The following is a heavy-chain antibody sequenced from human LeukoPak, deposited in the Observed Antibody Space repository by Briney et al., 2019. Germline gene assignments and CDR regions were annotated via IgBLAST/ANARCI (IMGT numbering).Heavy chain of an antibody. D-gene: IGHD6-19*01. CDR1: GGSFSGYY. V-gene: IGHV4-34*01. Sequence: SETLSLTCAVCGGSFSGYYWSWLRQPPGKGVEGIGEINHSGSTNYNPSLKNRVTISVDTSKNQSSLKLSSVTAADTAVYYCARFRIAVADAYCYYYMDVWGKGTTVTVSS. CDR2: INHSGST. J-gene: IGHJ6*03. CDR3: ARFRIAVADAYCYYYMDV.